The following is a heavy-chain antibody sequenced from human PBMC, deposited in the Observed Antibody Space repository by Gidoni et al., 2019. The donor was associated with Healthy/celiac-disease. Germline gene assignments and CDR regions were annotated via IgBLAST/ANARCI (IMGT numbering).Heavy chain of an antibody. CDR2: SSGSGGRK. CDR1: GFTFSSYL. J-gene: IGHJ5*02. D-gene: IGHD6-19*01. V-gene: IGHV3-23*01. Sequence: EVQLLESGGGLVQPGGSLRLSCSAPGFTFSSYLMSWVRQAPGKGLEWVSASSGSGGRKYYADSVKGRFTISRDNSKKTRYLQMNRLRAEDTAVYYCAKDNWRRKWLPHNWFDPWGQGTLVTVSS. CDR3: AKDNWRRKWLPHNWFDP.